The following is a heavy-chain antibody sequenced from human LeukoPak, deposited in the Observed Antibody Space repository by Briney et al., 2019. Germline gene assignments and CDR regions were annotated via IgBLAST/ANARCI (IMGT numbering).Heavy chain of an antibody. CDR1: GYTFTSYA. Sequence: ASVKVSCKASGYTFTSYAITWVRQAPGQGLEWMGWISAYNGNTNYAQKLQGRVTMTTDTSTSTAYMELRSLRSDDTAVYYCARVRALYCSGGSCPESWFDPWGQGTLVTVSS. D-gene: IGHD2-15*01. V-gene: IGHV1-18*01. CDR2: ISAYNGNT. J-gene: IGHJ5*02. CDR3: ARVRALYCSGGSCPESWFDP.